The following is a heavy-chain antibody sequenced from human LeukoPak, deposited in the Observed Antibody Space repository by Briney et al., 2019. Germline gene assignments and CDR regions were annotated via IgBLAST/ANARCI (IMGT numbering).Heavy chain of an antibody. CDR3: VIGVGWQPDY. CDR2: IYKIGTT. J-gene: IGHJ4*02. D-gene: IGHD2-15*01. Sequence: SETLSLTCTVFGDSVTGYYLNWVRQPPGKGLEWVGHIYKIGTTNYNPSLKSRLTISADTSKNQFSLKLRSVTAADTAVYYCVIGVGWQPDYWGQGALVTVSS. V-gene: IGHV4-59*02. CDR1: GDSVTGYY.